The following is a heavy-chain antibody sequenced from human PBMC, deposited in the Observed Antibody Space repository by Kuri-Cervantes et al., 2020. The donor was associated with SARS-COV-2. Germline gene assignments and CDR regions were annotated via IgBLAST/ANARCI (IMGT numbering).Heavy chain of an antibody. D-gene: IGHD3-10*01. Sequence: ASVKVSCKASGGTFSSYAITWVRQAPGQGLEWMGWISAYNGNTNYAQKLQGRVTMTTDTSTSTAYMELRSLRSDDTAVYYCARAPVPYGSGSHSSAGHYYGMDVWGQGTTVTVSS. CDR2: ISAYNGNT. CDR3: ARAPVPYGSGSHSSAGHYYGMDV. J-gene: IGHJ6*02. V-gene: IGHV1-18*01. CDR1: GGTFSSYA.